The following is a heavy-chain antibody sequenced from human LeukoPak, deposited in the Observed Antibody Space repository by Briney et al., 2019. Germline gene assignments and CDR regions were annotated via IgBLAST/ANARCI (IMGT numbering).Heavy chain of an antibody. CDR3: GRGGALTSFDS. V-gene: IGHV1-18*01. D-gene: IGHD1-26*01. CDR2: ISAYNGKT. Sequence: ASVRVSCKASGFSFSSYGFSWVRQAPGQGLEWMGWISAYNGKTNYAQKFQGRVTMTTDTSTTTVYMDLRSLRSDDTAVYFCGRGGALTSFDSWGQGTLITVSS. J-gene: IGHJ4*02. CDR1: GFSFSSYG.